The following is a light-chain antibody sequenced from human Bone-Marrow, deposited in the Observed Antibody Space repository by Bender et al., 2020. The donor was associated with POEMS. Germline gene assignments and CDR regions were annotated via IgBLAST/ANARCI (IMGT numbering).Light chain of an antibody. Sequence: QSALTQPASVSGSPGQSITISCTGTSSDVGGYDFVSWYQHHPGKAPKLIIYDVSDRPSGISSRFSGSRSGNTASLAISGLRGEDEADYYCSSYTTINTYVFGTGTTVTVL. V-gene: IGLV2-14*03. CDR1: SSDVGGYDF. CDR3: SSYTTINTYV. J-gene: IGLJ1*01. CDR2: DVS.